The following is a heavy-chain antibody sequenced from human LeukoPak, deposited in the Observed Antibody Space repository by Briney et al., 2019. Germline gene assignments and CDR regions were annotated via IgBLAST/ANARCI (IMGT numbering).Heavy chain of an antibody. D-gene: IGHD6-13*01. Sequence: PSETLSLTCTVSGGSISSSSYYWGWIRQPPGKGLEWIGSIYYSGSTYYNPSLKSRVTISVDTSKNQFSLKLSSVTAADTAVYYCARTIAAEPPRYFDYWGQGTLVTVSS. CDR3: ARTIAAEPPRYFDY. J-gene: IGHJ4*02. CDR2: IYYSGST. CDR1: GGSISSSSYY. V-gene: IGHV4-39*07.